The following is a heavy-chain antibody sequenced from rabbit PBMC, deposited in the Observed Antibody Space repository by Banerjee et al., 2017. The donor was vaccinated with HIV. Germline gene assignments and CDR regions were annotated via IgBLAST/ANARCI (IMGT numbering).Heavy chain of an antibody. Sequence: QEQLVESGGGLVQPEGSLTLTCTASGFTISSSYWICWVRQAPGKRPEWIACIYSGSSGSTYYASWAKGRFTISKTSSTTVTLQMTSLTAADTATYFCAREDAGGAGGADYGGFSLWGPGTLVTVS. CDR1: GFTISSSYW. J-gene: IGHJ4*01. CDR2: IYSGSSGST. D-gene: IGHD2-1*01. V-gene: IGHV1S45*01. CDR3: AREDAGGAGGADYGGFSL.